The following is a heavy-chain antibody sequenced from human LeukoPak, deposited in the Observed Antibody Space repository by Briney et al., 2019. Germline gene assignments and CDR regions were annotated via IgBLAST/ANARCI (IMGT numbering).Heavy chain of an antibody. D-gene: IGHD3-10*01. V-gene: IGHV3-23*01. CDR2: ISGSGGST. CDR3: AKFDAEFTRSYSYYYYMDV. J-gene: IGHJ6*03. Sequence: PGGSLRLSCAASGFTFRSYGMHWVRQAPGKGLEWVSVISGSGGSTYYADSVKGRFTISRDNSRNTVYLQMNSLRAEDTAVYYCAKFDAEFTRSYSYYYYMDVWGKGTTVTVSS. CDR1: GFTFRSYG.